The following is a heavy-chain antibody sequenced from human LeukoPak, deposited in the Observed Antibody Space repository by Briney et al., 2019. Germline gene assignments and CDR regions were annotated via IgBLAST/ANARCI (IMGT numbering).Heavy chain of an antibody. CDR1: GYTFTAYY. D-gene: IGHD3-22*01. J-gene: IGHJ4*02. V-gene: IGHV1-2*02. CDR3: ARARDTSSYYSVGY. Sequence: GASVKVSCKASGYTFTAYYMHWVRQAPGQGLEWMGWINPISGGTNYAQNFQGRVTKTRDTSISTAYMELSSLTSDDTAVYFCARARDTSSYYSVGYWGQGTLVTVSS. CDR2: INPISGGT.